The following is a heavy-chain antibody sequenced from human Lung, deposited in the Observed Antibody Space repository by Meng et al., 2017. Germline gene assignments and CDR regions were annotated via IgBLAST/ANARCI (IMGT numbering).Heavy chain of an antibody. V-gene: IGHV4-34*01. CDR3: ARGPTTMAHDFDY. CDR1: GGSFSDYY. Sequence: QVVTQQWGAGVLKASVTLSRTCVGAGGSFSDYYWSWNRQPPGKGLEWIGEINHSGSTNYNPSLESRATISVDTSQNNLSLKLSSVTAADSAVYYCARGPTTMAHDFDYWGQGTLVTVSS. D-gene: IGHD4-11*01. J-gene: IGHJ4*02. CDR2: INHSGST.